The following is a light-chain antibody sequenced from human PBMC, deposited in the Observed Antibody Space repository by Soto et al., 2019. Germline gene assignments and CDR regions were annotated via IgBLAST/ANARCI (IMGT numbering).Light chain of an antibody. V-gene: IGLV2-8*01. CDR3: KSYAGRNTYV. CDR2: EVV. Sequence: QSALTQPPSASGSPGQSVTISCTGTKNDIGVYDFVSWYQHHPGKAPRLIIYEVVQRPSGVPDRFSGSKSGNTASLTVSGLQAADEVDNFCKSYAGRNTYVFGGGTRSPS. J-gene: IGLJ1*01. CDR1: KNDIGVYDF.